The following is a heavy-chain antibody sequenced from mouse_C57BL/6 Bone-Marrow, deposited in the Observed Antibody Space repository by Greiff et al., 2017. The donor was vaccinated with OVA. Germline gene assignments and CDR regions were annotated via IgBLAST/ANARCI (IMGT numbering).Heavy chain of an antibody. CDR3: ARRGDGYLLYYAMDY. J-gene: IGHJ4*01. V-gene: IGHV1-67*01. D-gene: IGHD2-3*01. CDR2: INPNNGGT. Sequence: QVQLKQSGPELVRPGVSVKISCKGSGYTFTDYAMHWVKQSHAKSLEWIGDINPNNGGTSYNQKFKGKATLTVDKSSSTAYMELRSLTSEDSAVYYCARRGDGYLLYYAMDYWGQGTSVTVSS. CDR1: GYTFTDYA.